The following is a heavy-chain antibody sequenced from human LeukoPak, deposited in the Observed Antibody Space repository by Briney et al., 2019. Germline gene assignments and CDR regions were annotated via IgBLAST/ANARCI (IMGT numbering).Heavy chain of an antibody. D-gene: IGHD6-19*01. CDR2: IYWDDDK. CDR1: GFSVSTNEVG. J-gene: IGHJ4*02. V-gene: IGHV2-5*02. Sequence: ASGPTLLKPTQTLTLTCTFSGFSVSTNEVGVGWIRQPPGKALEWLSLIYWDDDKRYSPSLKSRLTITKDTSKNQVVLTMTNMDPVDTATYYCAHRMVVGSAWSQTFDYWGQGTLVTVSS. CDR3: AHRMVVGSAWSQTFDY.